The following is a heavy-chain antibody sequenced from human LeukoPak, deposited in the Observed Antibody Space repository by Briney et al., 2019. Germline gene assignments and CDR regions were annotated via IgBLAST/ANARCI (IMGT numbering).Heavy chain of an antibody. CDR2: ISSSSSYI. Sequence: PGGSLRLSCAASGFTFSSYSMNWVRQAPGKGLEWVSSISSSSSYIYYADSVKGRFTISRDNAKNSLYLQMNSLRAEDTAVYYCARDLYRRMGGAKGAFDIWGQGTMVTVSS. D-gene: IGHD1-26*01. CDR1: GFTFSSYS. J-gene: IGHJ3*02. CDR3: ARDLYRRMGGAKGAFDI. V-gene: IGHV3-21*01.